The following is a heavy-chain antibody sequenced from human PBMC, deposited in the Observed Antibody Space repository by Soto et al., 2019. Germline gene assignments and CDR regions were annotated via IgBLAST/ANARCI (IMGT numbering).Heavy chain of an antibody. J-gene: IGHJ5*02. CDR1: GGSISSGAYY. Sequence: QVQLQESGPGLVKPSQTLSLTCTVSGGSISSGAYYWSLVRQPPGKGLEWIGYIHHTGNSYNNPSLKSRISISLDTSKNQFSLNLTSVTAADTAVYYCARVSATGTRCFDHWGQGTLVTGSS. V-gene: IGHV4-31*03. CDR2: IHHTGNS. CDR3: ARVSATGTRCFDH. D-gene: IGHD1-26*01.